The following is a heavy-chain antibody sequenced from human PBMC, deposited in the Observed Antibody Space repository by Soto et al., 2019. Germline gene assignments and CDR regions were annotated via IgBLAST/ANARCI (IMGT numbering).Heavy chain of an antibody. D-gene: IGHD6-13*01. Sequence: SETLSLTCAVYGGSFSGYYWTWIRQPPGTGLEWIGSINHSGSTNYNPSLKSRVTISVDTSKNHFSLKLTSVTAADTAVYYCARPGGSGWFYFDSWGQGSQVTVSS. CDR1: GGSFSGYY. J-gene: IGHJ4*02. V-gene: IGHV4-34*01. CDR3: ARPGGSGWFYFDS. CDR2: INHSGST.